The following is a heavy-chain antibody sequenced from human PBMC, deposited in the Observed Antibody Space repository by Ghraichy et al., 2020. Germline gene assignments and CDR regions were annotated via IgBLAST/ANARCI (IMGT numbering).Heavy chain of an antibody. Sequence: GRSLRLSCAASGFTLSTYGMYWVRQAPGKGLEWVALISYDGNNEYYADSVEGRFTISTDNSKNTLYLQMNSLRPEDTAVYYCAKDSHDNSGYYYYYGMDVWGQGTTVTVSS. V-gene: IGHV3-30*18. J-gene: IGHJ6*02. CDR1: GFTLSTYG. CDR2: ISYDGNNE. CDR3: AKDSHDNSGYYYYYGMDV. D-gene: IGHD3-22*01.